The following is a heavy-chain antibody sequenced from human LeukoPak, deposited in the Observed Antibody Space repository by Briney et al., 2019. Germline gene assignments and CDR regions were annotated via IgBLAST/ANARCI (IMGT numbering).Heavy chain of an antibody. Sequence: GGSLRLSCAASGFPISSFWMHWVRQVPGKGLVWVSRNKGDGTSSSYADSVKGRFTISRDNAKNTIYLQLNSLRVDDTAVYYCMRGWRYYGMDVWGQGTTVTVSS. D-gene: IGHD1-1*01. CDR2: NKGDGTSS. CDR3: MRGWRYYGMDV. J-gene: IGHJ6*02. V-gene: IGHV3-74*01. CDR1: GFPISSFW.